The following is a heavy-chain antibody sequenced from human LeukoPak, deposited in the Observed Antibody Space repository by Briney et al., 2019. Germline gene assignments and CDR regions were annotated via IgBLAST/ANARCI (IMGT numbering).Heavy chain of an antibody. Sequence: GGSLRLSCAASGFTFSSYAMPWVRQAPGKGLEWVAVISYDGSNKYYADSVKGRFTISRDNSKNTLYLQMNSLRAEDTAVYYCAREEGLAPPFDYWGQGTLVTVSS. D-gene: IGHD3-3*01. CDR2: ISYDGSNK. J-gene: IGHJ4*02. V-gene: IGHV3-30-3*01. CDR3: AREEGLAPPFDY. CDR1: GFTFSSYA.